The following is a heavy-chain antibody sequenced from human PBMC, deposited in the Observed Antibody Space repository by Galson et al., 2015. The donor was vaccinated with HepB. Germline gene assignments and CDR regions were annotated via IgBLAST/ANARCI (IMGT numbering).Heavy chain of an antibody. Sequence: SLRLSCAASGFTFSSYAMHWVRQAPGKGLEWVAVISYDGSNKYYADSVKGRFTISRDNSKNTLYLQMNSLRAEDTAVYYCARALYYDRPNTLNYWGQGTLVTVSS. CDR1: GFTFSSYA. J-gene: IGHJ4*02. V-gene: IGHV3-30-3*01. CDR3: ARALYYDRPNTLNY. CDR2: ISYDGSNK. D-gene: IGHD3-22*01.